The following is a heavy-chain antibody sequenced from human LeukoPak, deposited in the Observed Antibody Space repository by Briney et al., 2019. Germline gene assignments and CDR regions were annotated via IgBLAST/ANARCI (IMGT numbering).Heavy chain of an antibody. J-gene: IGHJ4*02. CDR2: IYPGDSDT. CDR1: GYSFTNYW. D-gene: IGHD2-2*01. Sequence: GESLKISCKGSGYSFTNYWIGWVRQRPGKGLEWMGIIYPGDSDTRYSPSFQGQVTMSADKSISTAYLQWSSLKASDTAMYYCARQSCTTTNCPFDYWGQGTPVTVSS. CDR3: ARQSCTTTNCPFDY. V-gene: IGHV5-51*01.